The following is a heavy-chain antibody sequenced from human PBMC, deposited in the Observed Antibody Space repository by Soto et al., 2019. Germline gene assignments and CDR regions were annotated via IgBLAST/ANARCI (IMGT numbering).Heavy chain of an antibody. CDR3: ARARVPDDFYYYYYMDV. J-gene: IGHJ6*03. Sequence: ASVKVSCKGSGYTFTSYDINWVRQATGQGLEWMGWMNPNSGNTGFAQKFQGRVTMTRNTSISTAYMELSSLRSEDTAVYYCARARVPDDFYYYYYMDVWGKGTTVTVSS. V-gene: IGHV1-8*01. CDR2: MNPNSGNT. D-gene: IGHD2-2*01. CDR1: GYTFTSYD.